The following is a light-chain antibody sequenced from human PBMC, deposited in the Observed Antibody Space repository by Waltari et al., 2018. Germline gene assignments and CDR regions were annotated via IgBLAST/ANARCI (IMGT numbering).Light chain of an antibody. J-gene: IGKJ3*01. V-gene: IGKV1-39*01. CDR2: AAS. Sequence: DIQMAQSLSSLSASVGDTVTITCRASQSITTALNWYQQRPGQAPRLLIYAASSLPGGVPSRFSGSGSGTDFTLTINGLQPEDFATYYCQDSYSTLSFVFGPGTRVDVK. CDR1: QSITTA. CDR3: QDSYSTLSFV.